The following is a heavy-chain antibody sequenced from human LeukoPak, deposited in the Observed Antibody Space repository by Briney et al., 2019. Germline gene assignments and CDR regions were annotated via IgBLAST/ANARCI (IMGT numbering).Heavy chain of an antibody. CDR3: ARVSGSSSWHDAFDI. V-gene: IGHV3-30*03. Sequence: PGRSLRLSYAASGFTFSSYGMHWVRQAPGKGLEWVAVISYDGSNKYYADSVKGRFTISRDNAKNSLYLQMNSLRAEDTAVYYCARVSGSSSWHDAFDIWGQGTMVTVSS. CDR1: GFTFSSYG. CDR2: ISYDGSNK. D-gene: IGHD6-13*01. J-gene: IGHJ3*02.